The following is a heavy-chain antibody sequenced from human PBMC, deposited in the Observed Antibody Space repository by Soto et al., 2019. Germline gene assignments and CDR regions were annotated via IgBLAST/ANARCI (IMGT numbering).Heavy chain of an antibody. D-gene: IGHD3-9*01. J-gene: IGHJ6*02. CDR3: AADFLYAILTGRDYYYYGMDV. V-gene: IGHV1-58*02. CDR1: GFTFTSSA. Sequence: QMQLVQSGPEVKKPGTSVKVSCKASGFTFTSSAMQWVRQARGQRIEWIGWIVVGSGKTNYAQKFQEIVTITRDMSTSADYIELSSPRSEDKAVYYCAADFLYAILTGRDYYYYGMDVWGQGTTVTVSS. CDR2: IVVGSGKT.